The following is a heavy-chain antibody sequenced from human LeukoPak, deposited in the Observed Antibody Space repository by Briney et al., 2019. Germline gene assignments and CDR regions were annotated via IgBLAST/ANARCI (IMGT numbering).Heavy chain of an antibody. V-gene: IGHV3-74*01. J-gene: IGHJ3*02. CDR2: INPDDKSA. D-gene: IGHD2/OR15-2a*01. CDR3: LTIVETTFDAFDI. Sequence: HSGGSLRLSCAASGFTFSKYWLHWLRQAPGKGLVWVSRINPDDKSASYADSVKGRFTIARDDARKTLYLQMNSLRAEDTAVYYCLTIVETTFDAFDIWGQGTMVTVSS. CDR1: GFTFSKYW.